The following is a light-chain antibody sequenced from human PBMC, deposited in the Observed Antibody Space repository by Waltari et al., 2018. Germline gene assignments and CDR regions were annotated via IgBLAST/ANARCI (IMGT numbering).Light chain of an antibody. CDR3: CSYAGSRTYV. Sequence: QSALTQPASVSGSPGQSITISCTGTSRDVGNFYLVAWYQQHPGKGPRPVIYEVSNRPAGVSNHFSGSKSGNTASLTISGLRAEGEADYYCCSYAGSRTYVFGTGTKVTVL. CDR1: SRDVGNFYL. CDR2: EVS. J-gene: IGLJ1*01. V-gene: IGLV2-23*02.